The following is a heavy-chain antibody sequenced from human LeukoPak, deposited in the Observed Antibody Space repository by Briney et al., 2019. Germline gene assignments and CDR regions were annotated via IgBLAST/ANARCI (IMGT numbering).Heavy chain of an antibody. V-gene: IGHV1-18*04. CDR2: ISAYNGNT. CDR3: ARVVATMARGYYYYWMDL. J-gene: IGHJ6*04. D-gene: IGHD3-10*01. CDR1: GYTFTSYG. Sequence: ASVKVSCKDSGYTFTSYGISWVRQAPGQGLEWMGWISAYNGNTNYAQKLQGRVTMTTDTSTSTAYMELRSLRSDDTAVYYCARVVATMARGYYYYWMDLWGKGTTVTVSS.